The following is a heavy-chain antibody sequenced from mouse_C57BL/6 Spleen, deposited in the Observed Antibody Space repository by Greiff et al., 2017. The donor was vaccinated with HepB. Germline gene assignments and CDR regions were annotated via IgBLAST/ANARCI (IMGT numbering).Heavy chain of an antibody. CDR1: GYTFTSYW. V-gene: IGHV1-59*01. J-gene: IGHJ4*01. CDR2: IDPSDSYT. Sequence: QVQLQHPGAELVRPGTSVKLSCKASGYTFTSYWMHWVKQRPGQGLEWIGVIDPSDSYTNYNQKFKGKATLTVDTSSSTAYMQLSSLTSEDSAVYYCARRYLFYGNSYYAMDYWGQGTSVTVSS. D-gene: IGHD2-1*01. CDR3: ARRYLFYGNSYYAMDY.